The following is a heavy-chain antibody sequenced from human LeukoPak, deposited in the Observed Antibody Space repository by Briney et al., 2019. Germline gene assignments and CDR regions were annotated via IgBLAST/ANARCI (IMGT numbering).Heavy chain of an antibody. CDR2: IYTSGST. V-gene: IGHV4-4*07. CDR1: GGSISSYY. Sequence: TSETLSLTCTVSGGSISSYYWSWIRQPAGKGLEWIGRIYTSGSTNYNPSPKSRVTMSVDTSKNQFSLKLSSVTAADTAVYYCARALYCSGGSCYSNSYYYMDAGGKGTTVTVSS. CDR3: ARALYCSGGSCYSNSYYYMDA. J-gene: IGHJ6*03. D-gene: IGHD2-15*01.